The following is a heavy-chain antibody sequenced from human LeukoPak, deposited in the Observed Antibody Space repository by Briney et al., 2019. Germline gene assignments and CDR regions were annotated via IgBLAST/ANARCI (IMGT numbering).Heavy chain of an antibody. D-gene: IGHD3-16*01. CDR2: IYTSGST. J-gene: IGHJ4*02. CDR1: GGSISSGSYY. CDR3: ARGGIPNYYFDY. V-gene: IGHV4-61*02. Sequence: PSETLSLTCTVSGGSISSGSYYWSWIRQPAGKGLEWIGRIYTSGSTNYNPSLKSRVTISVDTSKNQFSLKLSSVTAADTAVYYCARGGIPNYYFDYWGQGTLVTVSS.